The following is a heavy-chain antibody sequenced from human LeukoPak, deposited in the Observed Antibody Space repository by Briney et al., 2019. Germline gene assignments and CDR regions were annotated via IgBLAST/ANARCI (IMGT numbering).Heavy chain of an antibody. CDR2: IYTSGST. Sequence: PSETLSLTCTVSGGSISSGSYYWSWIRQPAGKGLEWIGRIYTSGSTNYNPSLKSRVTISVDTSKNQFSLKLSSVTAADTAVYYCARDGDGYNGWYFDHWGRGTLVTVSS. CDR3: ARDGDGYNGWYFDH. J-gene: IGHJ2*01. CDR1: GGSISSGSYY. V-gene: IGHV4-61*02. D-gene: IGHD5-24*01.